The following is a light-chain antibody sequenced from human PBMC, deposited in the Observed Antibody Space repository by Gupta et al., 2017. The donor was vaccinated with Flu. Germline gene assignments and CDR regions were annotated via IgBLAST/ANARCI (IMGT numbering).Light chain of an antibody. V-gene: IGKV3-11*01. J-gene: IGKJ2*03. Sequence: PAALSLSTGGRASLAIMSSQSARSYLAWSQQKPGQAPRVLLYDASNRASGVPARVSGSGSGTDFTLTISSLKPADVAVYYGQQCSTWPKSFGQGTKLEIK. CDR3: QQCSTWPKS. CDR1: QSARSY. CDR2: DAS.